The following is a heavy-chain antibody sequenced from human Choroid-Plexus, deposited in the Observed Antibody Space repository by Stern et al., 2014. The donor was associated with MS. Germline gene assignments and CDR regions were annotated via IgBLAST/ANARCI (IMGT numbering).Heavy chain of an antibody. CDR1: GFTFSDHY. V-gene: IGHV3-72*01. D-gene: IGHD3-10*01. CDR2: TRNKANSYTT. CDR3: ARDTARGVQCEPGDNPPCRGV. Sequence: EVQLVESGGGLVQPGGSLRLSCAASGFTFSDHYMDWVRQAPGKGLEWVGRTRNKANSYTTAYAASVKGRFHIPRDDSKNSRYLQMNSLKTEDTAVYYWARDTARGVQCEPGDNPPCRGVWG. J-gene: IGHJ6*02.